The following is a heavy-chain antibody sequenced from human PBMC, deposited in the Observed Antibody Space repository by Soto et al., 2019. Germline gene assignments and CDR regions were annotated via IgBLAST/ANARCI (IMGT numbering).Heavy chain of an antibody. CDR1: GYTFTSYG. J-gene: IGHJ3*02. V-gene: IGHV1-18*01. Sequence: ASVKVSCKASGYTFTSYGISWVRQAPGQGLEWMGWISAYNGNTNYAQKLQGRVTMTTDTSTSTAYMELRSLRSEDTAVYYCAADRSSSWYRNAFDIWGQGTMVTV. D-gene: IGHD6-13*01. CDR2: ISAYNGNT. CDR3: AADRSSSWYRNAFDI.